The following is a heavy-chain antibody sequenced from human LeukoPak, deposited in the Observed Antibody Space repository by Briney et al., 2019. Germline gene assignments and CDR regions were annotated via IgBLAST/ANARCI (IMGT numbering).Heavy chain of an antibody. CDR2: ISSSSSYI. J-gene: IGHJ5*02. Sequence: KTGGSLRLSCAASGFTFRSYSMNWVRQAPGKGLEWVSSISSSSSYIYYADSVKGRFTISRDNAKNSLYLQMNSLRAEDTAVYYCARGLRAAAAPYNWFDPWGQGTLVTVSS. V-gene: IGHV3-21*01. D-gene: IGHD6-13*01. CDR3: ARGLRAAAAPYNWFDP. CDR1: GFTFRSYS.